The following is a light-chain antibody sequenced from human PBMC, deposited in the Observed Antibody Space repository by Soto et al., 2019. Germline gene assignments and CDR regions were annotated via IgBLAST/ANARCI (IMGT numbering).Light chain of an antibody. CDR3: QQYNSYSYT. CDR1: QSISSW. J-gene: IGKJ2*01. V-gene: IGKV1-5*01. CDR2: DAS. Sequence: DIQMTQSPSTLSASVGDRVTITCRASQSISSWLAWYQQKPGKAPKLLIYDASSLESGVPSRFSGRGSATEFTLTIRSLQPDDFATYYCQQYNSYSYTLGQGTKLEIK.